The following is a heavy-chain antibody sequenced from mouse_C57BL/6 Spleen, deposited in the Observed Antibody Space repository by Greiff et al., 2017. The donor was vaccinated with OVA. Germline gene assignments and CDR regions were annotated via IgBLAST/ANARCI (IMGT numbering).Heavy chain of an antibody. V-gene: IGHV1-53*01. Sequence: QVQLQQSGTELVKPGASVKLSCKASGYTFTSYWMHWVKQRPGQGLEWIGNINPSNGGTNYNEKFKSKATLTVDKSSSTAYMQLSSLTSEDSAVYYGARYPYYYGSSFLDYWGQGTTLTVSS. CDR3: ARYPYYYGSSFLDY. CDR2: INPSNGGT. CDR1: GYTFTSYW. J-gene: IGHJ4*01. D-gene: IGHD1-1*01.